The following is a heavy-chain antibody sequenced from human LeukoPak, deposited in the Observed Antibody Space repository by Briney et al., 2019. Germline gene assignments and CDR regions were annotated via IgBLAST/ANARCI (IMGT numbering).Heavy chain of an antibody. CDR1: GYTFTGYY. D-gene: IGHD3-22*01. V-gene: IGHV1-2*02. CDR3: ARARNYDSSGFDY. CDR2: INPTSGGT. Sequence: ASVKVSCKASGYTFTGYYMHWVRQAPGQGLEWMGWINPTSGGTNYAQKFQGRVTMTRDTSISTAYMELSRLRSDDTAVYYCARARNYDSSGFDYWGQGTLVTVSS. J-gene: IGHJ4*02.